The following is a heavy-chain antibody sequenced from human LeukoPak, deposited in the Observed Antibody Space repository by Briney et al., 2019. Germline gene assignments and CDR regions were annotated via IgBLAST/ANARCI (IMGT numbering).Heavy chain of an antibody. CDR2: ISSSGST. D-gene: IGHD3-22*01. CDR1: GGSMSSGSYY. V-gene: IGHV4-61*02. Sequence: PSETLSLTCTVSGGSMSSGSYYWSWIRQPAGKGLEWIGRISSSGSTNYNPSLKSRVTISVDTSKNQFSLKLSSVTAADTAVYFCARGPYSYDSSGAFDIWGQGTMVTVSS. J-gene: IGHJ3*02. CDR3: ARGPYSYDSSGAFDI.